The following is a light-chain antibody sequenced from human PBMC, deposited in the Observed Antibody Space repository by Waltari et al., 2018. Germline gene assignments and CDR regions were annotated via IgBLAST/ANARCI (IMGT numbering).Light chain of an antibody. V-gene: IGKV1-39*01. Sequence: DIQATQSPSSLSASIGDRVTITCRASQSISNYLNWYQQRPGKAPKLRIYGASTLQSGVSPRFSGSGSGTDFTLTINNLQPEDFATYYCQQTYGSPCSFGQGTKLEMK. J-gene: IGKJ2*04. CDR2: GAS. CDR3: QQTYGSPCS. CDR1: QSISNY.